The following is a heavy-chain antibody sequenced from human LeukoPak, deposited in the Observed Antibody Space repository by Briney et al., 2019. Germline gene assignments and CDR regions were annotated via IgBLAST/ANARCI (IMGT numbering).Heavy chain of an antibody. CDR2: ISGSGGST. V-gene: IGHV3-23*01. D-gene: IGHD2-2*01. Sequence: QTGGSLRLSCAASGFTFSDYYMSWVRQAPGKGLEWVSAISGSGGSTYYADSVKGRFTISRDNSKNTLYLQMNSLRAEDTAVYYCPRHSTSSYYYYYGMDVWGQGTTVTVSS. CDR1: GFTFSDYY. CDR3: PRHSTSSYYYYYGMDV. J-gene: IGHJ6*02.